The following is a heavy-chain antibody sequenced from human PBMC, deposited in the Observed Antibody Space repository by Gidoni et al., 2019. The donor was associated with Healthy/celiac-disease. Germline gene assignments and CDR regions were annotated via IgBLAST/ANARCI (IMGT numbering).Heavy chain of an antibody. CDR2: IYYSGST. Sequence: QLQLQESGPGLVKPSETLSLTCTVSGGSISSSSYYWGWIRQPPGKGLEWIGSIYYSGSTYYNPSLKSRVTISVDTSKNQFSLKLSSVTAADTAVYYCARLYWRELRINPWGQGTLVTVSS. J-gene: IGHJ5*02. V-gene: IGHV4-39*01. CDR3: ARLYWRELRINP. CDR1: GGSISSSSYY. D-gene: IGHD2-15*01.